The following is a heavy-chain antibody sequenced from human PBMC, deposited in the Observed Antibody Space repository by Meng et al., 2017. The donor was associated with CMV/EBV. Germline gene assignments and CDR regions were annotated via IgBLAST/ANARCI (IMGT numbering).Heavy chain of an antibody. CDR3: ARGVGATGKADY. V-gene: IGHV4-34*01. D-gene: IGHD1-26*01. Sequence: HGRLQQWCAGLLERSEPRSLTCAVCGGSFSGYYWSWMRQPPGEGVEWIGEINHSGSTNYNPSLKSRVTISVDTSKTQFSLKLSSVTAADTAVYYCARGVGATGKADYWGQGTLVTVPS. J-gene: IGHJ4*02. CDR1: GGSFSGYY. CDR2: INHSGST.